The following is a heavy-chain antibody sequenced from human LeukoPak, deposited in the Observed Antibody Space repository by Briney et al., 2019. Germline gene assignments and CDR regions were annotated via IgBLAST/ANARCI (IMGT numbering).Heavy chain of an antibody. J-gene: IGHJ6*03. V-gene: IGHV4-39*07. CDR3: ARLGYCSGGSCYYYYYMDV. CDR2: IYYGSVFYSVST. Sequence: TFSNYAMSWVRQAPGKGLEWIGSIYYGSVFYSVSTYYNPSLKSRVTMSGDTSKNQFSLKLSSVTAADTAAYYCARLGYCSGGSCYYYYYMDVWGKGTTVTVSS. D-gene: IGHD2-15*01. CDR1: TFSNYA.